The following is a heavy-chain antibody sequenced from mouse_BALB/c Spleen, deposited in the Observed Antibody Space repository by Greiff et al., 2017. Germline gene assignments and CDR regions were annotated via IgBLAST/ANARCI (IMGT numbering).Heavy chain of an antibody. D-gene: IGHD1-1*01. J-gene: IGHJ1*01. Sequence: EVKLMESGPGLVKPSQSLSLTCTVTGYSITSDYAWNWIRQFPGNKLEWMGYISYSGSTSYNPSLKSRISITRDTSKNQFFLQLNSVTTEDTATYYCARDGSSYDWYFDVWGAGTTVTVSS. CDR3: ARDGSSYDWYFDV. V-gene: IGHV3-2*02. CDR1: GYSITSDYA. CDR2: ISYSGST.